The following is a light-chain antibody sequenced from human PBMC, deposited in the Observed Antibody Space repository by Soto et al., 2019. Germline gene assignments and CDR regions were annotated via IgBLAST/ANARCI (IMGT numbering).Light chain of an antibody. CDR2: SAS. CDR1: QSVSSSY. V-gene: IGKV3-20*01. Sequence: EVVLTQSPGTLSLSPGERATLSCRASQSVSSSYLAWYQQKPGQAPRFLIYSASSRATGIPDRFSGGGSGTDFTLTISRLEPEDFAVYFCQQYAGPPTTFGQGTRLEIK. CDR3: QQYAGPPTT. J-gene: IGKJ5*01.